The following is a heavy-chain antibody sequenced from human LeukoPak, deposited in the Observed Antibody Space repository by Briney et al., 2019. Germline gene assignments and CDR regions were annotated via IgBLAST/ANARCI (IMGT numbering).Heavy chain of an antibody. D-gene: IGHD2-2*02. CDR3: ARDWWGYCSSTSCYTDNWFDP. CDR2: ISSSSSTI. V-gene: IGHV3-48*01. Sequence: GGSLRLSCAASGFTFSDYYMNWVRQAPGKGLEWVSYISSSSSTIYYADSVKGRFTISRDNAKNSLYLQMNSLRAEDTAVYYCARDWWGYCSSTSCYTDNWFDPWGQGTLVTVSS. CDR1: GFTFSDYY. J-gene: IGHJ5*02.